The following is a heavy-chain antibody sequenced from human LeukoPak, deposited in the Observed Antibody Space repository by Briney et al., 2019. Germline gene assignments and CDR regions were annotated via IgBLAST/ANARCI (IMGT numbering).Heavy chain of an antibody. D-gene: IGHD3-10*01. CDR1: GYTLTELS. CDR3: ARHRFGEFDFDY. J-gene: IGHJ4*02. Sequence: ASVKVSCKVSGYTLTELSMHWVRQAPGKGLEWMGGFDPEDGETIYAQKFQGRVTMTRDTSTSTVYMELSSLRSEDTAVYYCARHRFGEFDFDYWGQGTLVTVSS. CDR2: FDPEDGET. V-gene: IGHV1-24*01.